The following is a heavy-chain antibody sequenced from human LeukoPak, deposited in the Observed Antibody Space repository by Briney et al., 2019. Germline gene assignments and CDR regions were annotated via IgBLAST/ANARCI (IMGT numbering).Heavy chain of an antibody. V-gene: IGHV3-21*01. CDR1: GFTFSGYS. Sequence: GGSLRLSCAASGFTFSGYSMNWVRQAPGKGLEWVSSISSSSSYIYYADSVKGRFTISRDNAKNSLYLQMNSLRTEDTAVYYCASEIDGSGSSCYSRYYYYMDVWGKGTTVTVSS. J-gene: IGHJ6*03. CDR2: ISSSSSYI. CDR3: ASEIDGSGSSCYSRYYYYMDV. D-gene: IGHD2-15*01.